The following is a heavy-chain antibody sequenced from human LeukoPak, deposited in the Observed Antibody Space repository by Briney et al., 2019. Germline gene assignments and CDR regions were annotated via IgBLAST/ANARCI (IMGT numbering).Heavy chain of an antibody. Sequence: SVKVSCKASGGTFSSYAISWVRQAPGQGLEWMGGIIPIFGTANYAQKFQGRVTITTDESTSTAYMELSSLRSEDTAVYYCASGIAARLRGTQRRRAENYYYMDVWGKGTTVTVSS. CDR2: IIPIFGTA. CDR3: ASGIAARLRGTQRRRAENYYYMDV. CDR1: GGTFSSYA. V-gene: IGHV1-69*05. J-gene: IGHJ6*03. D-gene: IGHD6-6*01.